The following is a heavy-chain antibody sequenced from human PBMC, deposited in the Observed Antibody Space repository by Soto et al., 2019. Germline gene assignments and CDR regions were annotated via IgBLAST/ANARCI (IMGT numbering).Heavy chain of an antibody. Sequence: WETLSLTCAVSGYSISSGYYWGWIRQPPGKGLEWIGSIYHSGSTYYNPSLKSRVTISVDTSKNQFSLKLSSVTAADTAVYYCARDARLRGIGFDPWGQGTLVTVSS. CDR2: IYHSGST. J-gene: IGHJ5*02. D-gene: IGHD3-16*01. CDR1: GYSISSGYY. CDR3: ARDARLRGIGFDP. V-gene: IGHV4-38-2*02.